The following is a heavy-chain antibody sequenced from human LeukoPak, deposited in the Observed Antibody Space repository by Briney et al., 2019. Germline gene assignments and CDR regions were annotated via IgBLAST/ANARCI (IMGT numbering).Heavy chain of an antibody. D-gene: IGHD1-1*01. J-gene: IGHJ6*03. CDR1: GGSISSYY. Sequence: SETLSLTCTVSGGSISSYYWNWIRQPAGKGLEWIRRISSSGSANYNPSLKSRVTLSVDTSRNQLSLILNSVTAADTAVFYCATEPTRTPYYYMDVWGKGTTVIVSS. V-gene: IGHV4-4*07. CDR3: ATEPTRTPYYYMDV. CDR2: ISSSGSA.